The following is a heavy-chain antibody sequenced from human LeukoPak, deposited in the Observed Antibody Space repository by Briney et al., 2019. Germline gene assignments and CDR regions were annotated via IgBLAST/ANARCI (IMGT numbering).Heavy chain of an antibody. J-gene: IGHJ3*02. CDR2: INSDGGSS. Sequence: PGGSLRLSCAASGFTFSSYWMHWVRQAPGKGLVWVSRINSDGGSSNYADPGRGRFTIPRDNAKNTLYLQMNSLRAEDTAVYYCARGGRQHLTLDDGALDIWGQGTLVTVSS. V-gene: IGHV3-74*01. D-gene: IGHD6-13*01. CDR1: GFTFSSYW. CDR3: ARGGRQHLTLDDGALDI.